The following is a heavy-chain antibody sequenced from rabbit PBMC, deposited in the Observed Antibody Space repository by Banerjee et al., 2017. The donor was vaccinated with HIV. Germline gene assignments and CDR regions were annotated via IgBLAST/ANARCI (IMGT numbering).Heavy chain of an antibody. CDR1: AFSFSNIYE. V-gene: IGHV1S45*01. D-gene: IGHD8-1*01. Sequence: QEQLEESGGDLVKPEGSLTLTCTASAFSFSNIYEMCWVRQAPGKGLEWIACIYAASSGSTWYASWAKGRFTISKTSSTTVTLQMTSLTAADTATYFCARDRDTGSVYYFDLWGPGTLVTVS. J-gene: IGHJ6*01. CDR3: ARDRDTGSVYYFDL. CDR2: IYAASSGST.